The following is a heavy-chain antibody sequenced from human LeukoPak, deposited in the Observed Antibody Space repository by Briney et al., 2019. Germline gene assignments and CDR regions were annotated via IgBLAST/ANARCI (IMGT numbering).Heavy chain of an antibody. CDR1: GFTFSSYA. V-gene: IGHV3-NL1*01. D-gene: IGHD5-18*01. Sequence: GRSLRLSCAASGFTFSSYAMHWVRQAPGKGLEWVAVIYSGGSTYYADSVKGRFTISRDNSKNTLYLQMNSLRAEDTAVYYCAASAMVNGMDVWGQGTTVTVSS. CDR2: IYSGGST. J-gene: IGHJ6*02. CDR3: AASAMVNGMDV.